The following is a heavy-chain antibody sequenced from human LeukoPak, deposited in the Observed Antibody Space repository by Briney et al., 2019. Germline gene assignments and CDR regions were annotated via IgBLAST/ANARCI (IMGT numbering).Heavy chain of an antibody. CDR2: IWYDGSNK. V-gene: IGHV3-33*01. D-gene: IGHD6-19*01. CDR1: GFTFSSYG. J-gene: IGHJ4*02. CDR3: ARDDHFYSRGWYVTLDY. Sequence: PGGSLRLSCAASGFTFSSYGMHWVRQAPGKGLEWAAVIWYDGSNKYYADSVKGRFTISRDNSKNTLYLQMNSLRAEDTAVYYCARDDHFYSRGWYVTLDYWGQGTLVTVSS.